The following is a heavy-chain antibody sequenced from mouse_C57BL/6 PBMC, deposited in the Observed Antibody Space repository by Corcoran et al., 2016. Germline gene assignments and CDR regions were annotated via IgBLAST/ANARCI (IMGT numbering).Heavy chain of an antibody. CDR1: GYTFTDYY. J-gene: IGHJ2*01. CDR3: ARANWDSPDY. V-gene: IGHV1-76*01. CDR2: IYPGSGNT. Sequence: QVQLKQSGAELVRPGASVKLSCKASGYTFTDYYINWVKQRPGQGLEWIARIYPGSGNTYYNEKFKGKATLTAEKSSSTAYMQLSSLTSEDSAVYFCARANWDSPDYWGQGTTLTVSS. D-gene: IGHD4-1*01.